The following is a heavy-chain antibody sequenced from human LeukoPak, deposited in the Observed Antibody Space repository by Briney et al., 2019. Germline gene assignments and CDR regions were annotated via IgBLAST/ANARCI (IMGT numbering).Heavy chain of an antibody. CDR1: GGSISSYY. Sequence: SETLSLTCTVSGGSISSYYWGWIRQPPGKGLEWIGSIYYSGSTYYNPSLKSRVTISVDRSKNQFSLKLSSVTAADTAVYYCARGDLSFTAFDIWGQGTMVTVSS. CDR3: ARGDLSFTAFDI. J-gene: IGHJ3*02. CDR2: IYYSGST. V-gene: IGHV4-39*07.